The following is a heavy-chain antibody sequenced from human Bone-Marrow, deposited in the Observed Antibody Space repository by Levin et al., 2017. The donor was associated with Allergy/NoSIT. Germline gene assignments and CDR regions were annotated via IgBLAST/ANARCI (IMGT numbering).Heavy chain of an antibody. V-gene: IGHV3-23*01. CDR2: ISGSGGST. CDR1: GFTFSSYA. J-gene: IGHJ4*02. CDR3: AKARPGFDY. Sequence: RASVKVSCAASGFTFSSYAMSWVRQAPGKGLEWVSAISGSGGSTYYADSVKGRFTISRDNSKNTLYLQMNSLRAEDTAVYYCAKARPGFDYWGQGTLVTVSS.